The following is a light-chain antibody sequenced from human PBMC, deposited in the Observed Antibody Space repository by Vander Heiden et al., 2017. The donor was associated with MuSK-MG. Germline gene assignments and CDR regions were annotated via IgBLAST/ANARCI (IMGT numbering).Light chain of an antibody. Sequence: DIKMTQSPSTLSASVGDRVTITCRASQSISSWLAWYQQKQGKAPKLLIYKASSLESGVPSRFSGSGSGTEFTLTIRSLQPDDFATYYCQQYNSYQITFGQGTRLEIK. CDR1: QSISSW. CDR2: KAS. CDR3: QQYNSYQIT. J-gene: IGKJ5*01. V-gene: IGKV1-5*03.